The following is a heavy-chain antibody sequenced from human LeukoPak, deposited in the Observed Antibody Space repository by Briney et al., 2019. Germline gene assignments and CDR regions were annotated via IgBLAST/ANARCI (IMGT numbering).Heavy chain of an antibody. CDR2: IYTSGST. CDR1: GGSFSGYY. CDR3: ARDVGPGAYYYGSGPWGYYFDY. Sequence: KPSETLSLTCAVYGGSFSGYYWSWIRQPAGKGLEWIGRIYTSGSTNYNPSLKSRVTMSVDTSKNQFSLKLSSVTAADTAVYYCARDVGPGAYYYGSGPWGYYFDYWGQGTLVTVSS. V-gene: IGHV4-4*07. J-gene: IGHJ4*02. D-gene: IGHD3-10*01.